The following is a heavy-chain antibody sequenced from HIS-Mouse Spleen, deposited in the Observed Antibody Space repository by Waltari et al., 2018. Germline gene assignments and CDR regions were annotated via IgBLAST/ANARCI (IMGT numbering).Heavy chain of an antibody. D-gene: IGHD6-6*01. V-gene: IGHV3-66*01. CDR3: ARDGGYSSSSGEYFQH. Sequence: EVQLVESGGGLVQPGGSLRLSCAASGFTVSSNYMSWVRQAPGKGLEWVSVIYSGGSTYYADSVKGRFTISRDNSKNTLYLQMNSLRAEDTAVYYCARDGGYSSSSGEYFQHWGQGTLVTVSS. J-gene: IGHJ1*01. CDR2: IYSGGST. CDR1: GFTVSSNY.